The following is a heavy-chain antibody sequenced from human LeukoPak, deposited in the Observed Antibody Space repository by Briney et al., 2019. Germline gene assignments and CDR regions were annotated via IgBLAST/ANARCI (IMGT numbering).Heavy chain of an antibody. CDR2: ISSSSSYI. Sequence: SGRSLRLSCAASGFTFSSYSMNWVRQAPGKGLEWVSSISSSSSYIYYADSVKGRFTISRDNAKNSLYLQMNSLRAEDTAVYYCARDPGLNLPDYWGQGTLVTVSS. CDR1: GFTFSSYS. V-gene: IGHV3-21*01. CDR3: ARDPGLNLPDY. J-gene: IGHJ4*02. D-gene: IGHD3/OR15-3a*01.